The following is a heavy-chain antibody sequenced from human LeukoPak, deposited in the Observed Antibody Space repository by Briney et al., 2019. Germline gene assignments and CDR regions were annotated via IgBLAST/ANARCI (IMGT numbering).Heavy chain of an antibody. CDR2: FDPEDGET. D-gene: IGHD6-19*01. Sequence: GASVKVSSKISGYTLTELSMHWVRQAPGKGREWMGGFDPEDGETIYAQKFQGRVTMTEDTSTDTAYMELSSLRSEDTAVYYCATTSHGSGWYRDDAFDIWGQGTMVTVSS. V-gene: IGHV1-24*01. J-gene: IGHJ3*02. CDR1: GYTLTELS. CDR3: ATTSHGSGWYRDDAFDI.